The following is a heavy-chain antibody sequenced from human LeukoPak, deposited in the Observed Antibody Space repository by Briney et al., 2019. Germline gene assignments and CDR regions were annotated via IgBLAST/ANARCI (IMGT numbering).Heavy chain of an antibody. Sequence: GGSLRLSCAASGFTFSIYVISWVRQAPGKGLEWVSYISSSGSNSYHADSVKGRSSISRDNSKNSLYLQMNSLRAEDTAMYFCASGYRSGPICAWGQGTLVTVSS. CDR2: ISSSGSNS. CDR1: GFTFSIYV. J-gene: IGHJ4*02. D-gene: IGHD3-16*02. CDR3: ASGYRSGPICA. V-gene: IGHV3-48*01.